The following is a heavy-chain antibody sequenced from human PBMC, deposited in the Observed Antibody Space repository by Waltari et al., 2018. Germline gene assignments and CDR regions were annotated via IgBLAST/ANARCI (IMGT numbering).Heavy chain of an antibody. CDR1: GYTFTSSA. Sequence: QLVQSGAEVKKPGASVKVSCKASGYTFTSSAVQWVRQARGQRLEWIGWIVVGSGNTNYAQKFQERVTITRDMSTSTAYMELSSLRSEDTAVYYCAAVPYYYDSSGYFDYWGQGTLVTVSS. D-gene: IGHD3-22*01. CDR3: AAVPYYYDSSGYFDY. V-gene: IGHV1-58*01. J-gene: IGHJ4*02. CDR2: IVVGSGNT.